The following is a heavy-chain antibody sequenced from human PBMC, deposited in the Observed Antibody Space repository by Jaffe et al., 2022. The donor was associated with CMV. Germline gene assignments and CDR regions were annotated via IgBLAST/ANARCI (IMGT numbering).Heavy chain of an antibody. CDR3: TRGYCSSTSCSLTHFDY. CDR2: IRSKAYGGTT. D-gene: IGHD2-2*01. Sequence: EVQLVESGGGLVQPGRSLRLSCTASGFTFGDYAMSWVRQAPGKGLEWVGFIRSKAYGGTTEYAASVKGRFTISRDDSKSIAYLQMNSLKTEDTAVYYCTRGYCSSTSCSLTHFDYWGQGTLVTVSS. V-gene: IGHV3-49*04. J-gene: IGHJ4*02. CDR1: GFTFGDYA.